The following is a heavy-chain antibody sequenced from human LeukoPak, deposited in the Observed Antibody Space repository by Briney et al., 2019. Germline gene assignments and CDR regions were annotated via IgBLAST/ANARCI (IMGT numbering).Heavy chain of an antibody. CDR1: GGSFSGYY. CDR3: ARQVRGVGFDY. J-gene: IGHJ4*02. CDR2: IYYSGST. Sequence: SETLSLTCAVYGGSFSGYYWSWIRQPPGKGLEWIGYIYYSGSTNYNPSLKSRVTISVDTSKNQFSLKLSSVTAADTAVYYCARQVRGVGFDYWGQGTLVTVSS. D-gene: IGHD3-10*01. V-gene: IGHV4-59*01.